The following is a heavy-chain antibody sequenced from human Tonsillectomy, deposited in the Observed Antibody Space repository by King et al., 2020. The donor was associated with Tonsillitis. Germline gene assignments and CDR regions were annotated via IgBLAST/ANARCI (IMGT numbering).Heavy chain of an antibody. Sequence: VQLVESGGGLVQPGRSLRLSCAASGFTFDDYAMHWVRQAPGKGLEWVSGISWNSGSIGYADSVKGRFTISRDNAKNSLYLQMNSLRPEDTALYYCAKDLLRDCSGHSCFSNYFQQWGQGSLVTVSS. J-gene: IGHJ1*01. CDR2: ISWNSGSI. CDR3: AKDLLRDCSGHSCFSNYFQQ. D-gene: IGHD2-15*01. V-gene: IGHV3-9*01. CDR1: GFTFDDYA.